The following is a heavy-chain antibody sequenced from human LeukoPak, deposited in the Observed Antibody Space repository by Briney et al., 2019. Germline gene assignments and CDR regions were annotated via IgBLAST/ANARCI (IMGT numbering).Heavy chain of an antibody. J-gene: IGHJ4*02. CDR3: ATTSTAPVTRGDY. V-gene: IGHV1-69*13. Sequence: ASVKVSCKASGGTFSSYAISWVRQAPGQGLEWMGGIIPIFGTANYAQKFQGRVTITADESTSTAYMELSSLRSEDTAVYYCATTSTAPVTRGDYWGQGTLVTVSS. CDR2: IIPIFGTA. CDR1: GGTFSSYA. D-gene: IGHD4-23*01.